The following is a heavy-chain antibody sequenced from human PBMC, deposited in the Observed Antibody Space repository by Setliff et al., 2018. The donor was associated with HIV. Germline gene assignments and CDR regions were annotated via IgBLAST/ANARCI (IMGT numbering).Heavy chain of an antibody. D-gene: IGHD6-13*01. CDR1: GGSISGYH. J-gene: IGHJ4*02. CDR3: ARSPSYRSSWEYYFDY. V-gene: IGHV4-4*09. Sequence: PSETLSLTCTVSGGSISGYHWNWLRQTPGKGLEWIGYIYTSRGTNYSHSLRTRVIISVDTSNQFSLKLSSVTAADAAVYYCARSPSYRSSWEYYFDYWGQGILGTVS. CDR2: IYTSRGT.